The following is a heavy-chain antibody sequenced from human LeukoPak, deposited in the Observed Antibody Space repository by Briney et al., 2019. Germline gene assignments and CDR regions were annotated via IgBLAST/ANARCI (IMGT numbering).Heavy chain of an antibody. CDR1: GGSFSGYY. D-gene: IGHD3-16*02. CDR3: ARGPTAYYDYVWESYRPQPYSTNGGYYYGMDV. CDR2: INHSGST. V-gene: IGHV4-34*01. Sequence: SETLSLTCAVYGGSFSGYYWSWIRQPPGKGLEWIGEINHSGSTNYNPSLKSRVTISVDTSKNQFSLKLSSVTAADTAVYYCARGPTAYYDYVWESYRPQPYSTNGGYYYGMDVWGQGTTVTVSS. J-gene: IGHJ6*02.